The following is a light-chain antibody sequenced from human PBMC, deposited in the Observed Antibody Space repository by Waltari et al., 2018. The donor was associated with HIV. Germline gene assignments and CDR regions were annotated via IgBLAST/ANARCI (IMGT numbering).Light chain of an antibody. CDR1: QSVSSN. CDR2: GAS. Sequence: ETVMTQSPATLSVSPGDRATLSCRASQSVSSNLAWYQQKPGQAPRLLIYGASTRATDIPVRFSGSGSGTEFTLTISSLQSEDFAVYYCQQYNNWPMYTFGQGTKLEIK. J-gene: IGKJ2*01. V-gene: IGKV3-15*01. CDR3: QQYNNWPMYT.